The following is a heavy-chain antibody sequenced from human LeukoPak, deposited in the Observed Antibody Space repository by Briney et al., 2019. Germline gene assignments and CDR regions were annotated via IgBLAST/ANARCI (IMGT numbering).Heavy chain of an antibody. CDR3: TTDGYYYDSSGYSYYFDY. D-gene: IGHD3-22*01. J-gene: IGHJ4*02. Sequence: GGSLRLSCAASGFTFSNAWMNWVRQAPGKGLEWVGRIKSKTDGGTTDYAAPVKGRFTISRDDSKNTLYLQMNSLKTEDTAVYYCTTDGYYYDSSGYSYYFDYWGQGTLVTVSS. V-gene: IGHV3-15*01. CDR2: IKSKTDGGTT. CDR1: GFTFSNAW.